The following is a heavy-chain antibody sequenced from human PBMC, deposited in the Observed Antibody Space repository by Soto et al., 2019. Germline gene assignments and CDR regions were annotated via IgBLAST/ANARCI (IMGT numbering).Heavy chain of an antibody. CDR1: GFTLGDYA. Sequence: GGALRRSCTASGFTLGDYAMSWFRQAPGKGLEWVGFIRSKAYGGTTEYAASVKGRFTISRDDSKGIAYLQMNSLKTEDTAVYYCTRARITGTPFDYWGQGTLVTVSS. V-gene: IGHV3-49*03. CDR2: IRSKAYGGTT. D-gene: IGHD1-20*01. J-gene: IGHJ4*02. CDR3: TRARITGTPFDY.